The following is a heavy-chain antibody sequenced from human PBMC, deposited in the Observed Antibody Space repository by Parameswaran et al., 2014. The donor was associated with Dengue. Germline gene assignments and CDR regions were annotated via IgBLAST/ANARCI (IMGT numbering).Heavy chain of an antibody. V-gene: IGHV4-34*01. CDR3: ARGYGDHRFLRY. Sequence: VRQAPGKGLEWIGEINHSGSTNYNPSLKSRVTISVDTSKNQFSLKLSSVTAADTAVYYCARGYGDHRFLRYWGQGTLVTVSS. CDR2: INHSGST. D-gene: IGHD4-17*01. J-gene: IGHJ4*02.